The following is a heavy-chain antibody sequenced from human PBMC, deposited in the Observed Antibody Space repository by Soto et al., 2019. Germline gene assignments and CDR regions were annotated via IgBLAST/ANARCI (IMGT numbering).Heavy chain of an antibody. V-gene: IGHV4-34*01. CDR1: GGSVSGYY. D-gene: IGHD6-13*01. Sequence: SETLSLTCAVYGGSVSGYYWTWIRQPPGKGLEWIGEISHTGSTNYNPSLKGRVIISVDTSENQFSLRLSSVTAADTAVYYCARTLYYSSTWYRNWFDPWRQGTLGTVSS. J-gene: IGHJ5*02. CDR3: ARTLYYSSTWYRNWFDP. CDR2: ISHTGST.